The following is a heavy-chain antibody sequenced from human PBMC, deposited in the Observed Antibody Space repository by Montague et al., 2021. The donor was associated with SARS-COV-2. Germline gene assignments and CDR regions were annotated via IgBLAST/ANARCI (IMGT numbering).Heavy chain of an antibody. Sequence: IYSTGVTYYNPSLRSRPTLSVDTSRNELSLTLTSVTAADPAVYYCARGVMTSVAGFDPWGQGTLVAVSS. J-gene: IGHJ5*02. CDR2: IYSTGVT. D-gene: IGHD4-11*01. V-gene: IGHV4-30-4*05. CDR3: ARGVMTSVAGFDP.